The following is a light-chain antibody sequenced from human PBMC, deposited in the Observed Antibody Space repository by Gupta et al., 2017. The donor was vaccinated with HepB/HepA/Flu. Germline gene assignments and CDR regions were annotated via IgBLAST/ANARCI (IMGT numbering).Light chain of an antibody. CDR3: QQSYNTPWT. J-gene: IGKJ1*01. CDR2: LSS. Sequence: DIQMTQSPSSLSASVGDRVIITCRTTHDISRYLNWYQQRPGQAPKLLIYLSSSLQKGVPSRFSSSGSGTDFTLTISSLQPEDFATYFCQQSYNTPWTFGLGTKVEIK. CDR1: HDISRY. V-gene: IGKV1-39*01.